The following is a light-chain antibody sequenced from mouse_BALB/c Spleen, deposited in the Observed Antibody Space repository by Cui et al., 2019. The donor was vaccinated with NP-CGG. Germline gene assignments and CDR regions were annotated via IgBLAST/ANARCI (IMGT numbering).Light chain of an antibody. CDR1: SSISSSY. Sequence: IVLTESSARMAASPGGKVTITCSVSSSISSSYLHWYQQKSGISPKPWIYGTSNLTSGVPVRFSGSGSGTSYSLTISSMEAEDAATYYCQQWSSSPLTFGAGTKLELK. V-gene: IGKV4-53*01. J-gene: IGKJ5*01. CDR2: GTS. CDR3: QQWSSSPLT.